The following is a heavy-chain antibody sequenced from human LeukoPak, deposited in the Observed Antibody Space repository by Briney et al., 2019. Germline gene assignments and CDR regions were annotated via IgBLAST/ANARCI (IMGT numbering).Heavy chain of an antibody. CDR1: GFTFSSYG. V-gene: IGHV3-30*18. CDR3: AKVYDSSGYYYLTMDY. D-gene: IGHD3-22*01. Sequence: GGSLRLSCAASGFTFSSYGMHWVRQAPGKGLEWVAVISYDGSNKYYADSVKGRFTISRDNSKNTLYLQMNSLRAEDTAVYYCAKVYDSSGYYYLTMDYWGQGTLVTVSS. J-gene: IGHJ4*02. CDR2: ISYDGSNK.